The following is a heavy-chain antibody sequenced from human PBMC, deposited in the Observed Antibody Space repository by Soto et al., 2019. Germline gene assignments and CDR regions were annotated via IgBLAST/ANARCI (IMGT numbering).Heavy chain of an antibody. CDR2: MNPNSGNT. J-gene: IGHJ4*02. Sequence: QVQLVQSGAEVKKPGASVTVSCKASGYTFTSYDINWVRQATGQGLEWMGWMNPNSGNTGYAQKFQGRVTMTRNTSISTASMELGSLGYEDTAVYYCARERTGTTDYWGQGTLVTVSS. CDR1: GYTFTSYD. CDR3: ARERTGTTDY. D-gene: IGHD1-1*01. V-gene: IGHV1-8*01.